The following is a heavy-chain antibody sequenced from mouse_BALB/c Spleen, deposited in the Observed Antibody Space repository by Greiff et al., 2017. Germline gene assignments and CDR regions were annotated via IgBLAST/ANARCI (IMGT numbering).Heavy chain of an antibody. D-gene: IGHD2-14*01. Sequence: EVKLMESGGGLVKPGGSLKLSCAASGFTFSSYTMSWVRQTPEKRLEWVATISSGGGNTYYPDSVKGRFTISRDNAKNNLYLQMSSLRSEDTALYYCARRGYAGAMDYWGQGTSVTVSS. V-gene: IGHV5-9*03. J-gene: IGHJ4*01. CDR2: ISSGGGNT. CDR1: GFTFSSYT. CDR3: ARRGYAGAMDY.